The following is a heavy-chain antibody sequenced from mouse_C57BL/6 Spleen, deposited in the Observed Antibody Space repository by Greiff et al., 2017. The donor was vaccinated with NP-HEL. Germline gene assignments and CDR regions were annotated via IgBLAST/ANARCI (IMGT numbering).Heavy chain of an antibody. CDR1: GFTFSSYG. V-gene: IGHV5-6*02. D-gene: IGHD4-1*02. Sequence: EVMLVESGGDLVKPGGSLKLSCAASGFTFSSYGMSWVRQTPDKRLEWVATISSGGSYTYYPDSVKGRFTISRDNAKNTLYLQMSSLKSEDTAMYYCARLATGTDYWGQGTTLTVSS. CDR2: ISSGGSYT. J-gene: IGHJ2*01. CDR3: ARLATGTDY.